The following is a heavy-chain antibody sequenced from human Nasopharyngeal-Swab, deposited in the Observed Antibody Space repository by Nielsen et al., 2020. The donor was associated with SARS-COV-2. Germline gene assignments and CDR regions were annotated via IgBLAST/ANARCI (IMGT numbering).Heavy chain of an antibody. CDR1: GGFISSYY. J-gene: IGHJ3*02. D-gene: IGHD1-1*01. CDR3: AREFGTRDAFDI. Sequence: GSLRLSCTVSGGFISSYYWSWIRQPPGKGLEWIGYIYYSGSTNYNPSLKSRVTISVDTSKNQFSLKLSSVTAADTAVYYCAREFGTRDAFDIWGQGTMVTVSS. V-gene: IGHV4-59*01. CDR2: IYYSGST.